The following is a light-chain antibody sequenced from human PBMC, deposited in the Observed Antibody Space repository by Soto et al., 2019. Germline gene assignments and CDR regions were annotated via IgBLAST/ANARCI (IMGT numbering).Light chain of an antibody. CDR1: QSISSY. CDR2: AAS. V-gene: IGKV1-39*01. Sequence: DIQMTQSPSSLSASVGDRVTITFRASQSISSYLNWYQQKPGKAPKLLIYAASSLQSGVPSRFSGSGSGTDFTLTISSLQPEDFATYYCQQSYSTRFTFGPGTKVDIK. CDR3: QQSYSTRFT. J-gene: IGKJ3*01.